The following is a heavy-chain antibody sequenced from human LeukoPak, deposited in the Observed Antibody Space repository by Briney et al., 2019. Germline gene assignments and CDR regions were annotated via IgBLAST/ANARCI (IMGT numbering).Heavy chain of an antibody. Sequence: SETLSLTCIVSGGSISSYYWSWIRQPPGKGLEWIGYIYYSGSTNYNPSLKSRVTMSVDTSKNQFSLKLSSVTAADTAVYYCARASGSYYVLWYFDYWGQGTLVTVSS. CDR2: IYYSGST. CDR3: ARASGSYYVLWYFDY. V-gene: IGHV4-59*08. D-gene: IGHD1-26*01. CDR1: GGSISSYY. J-gene: IGHJ4*02.